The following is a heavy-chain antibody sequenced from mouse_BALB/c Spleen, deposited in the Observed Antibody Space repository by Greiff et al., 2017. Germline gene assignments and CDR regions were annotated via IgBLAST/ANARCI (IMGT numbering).Heavy chain of an antibody. CDR3: ARAYEYGFDY. CDR1: GFTFTDYY. D-gene: IGHD2-4*01. V-gene: IGHV7-3*02. Sequence: EVLLVESGGGLVQPGGSLRLSCATSGFTFTDYYMSWVRQPPGKALEWLGFIRNTANGYTTEYSASVKGQFTISRDNSQSILYLQMNTLRAEDGATYYCARAYEYGFDYWGQGTTLTVSS. CDR2: IRNTANGYTT. J-gene: IGHJ2*01.